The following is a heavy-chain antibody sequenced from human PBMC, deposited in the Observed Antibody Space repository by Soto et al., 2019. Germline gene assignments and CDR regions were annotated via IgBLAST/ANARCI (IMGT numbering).Heavy chain of an antibody. D-gene: IGHD3-10*01. CDR2: INPIFGTA. CDR1: GGTFSDYA. V-gene: IGHV1-69*13. Sequence: SVKVSCKASGGTFSDYAINWVRQAPGQGLEWMGEINPIFGTANYEQKFQGRVAITADESTSTAYMELSSLRSEDTAVYYCARRGIRGVIRYGMDVWGQGTTVTVSS. CDR3: ARRGIRGVIRYGMDV. J-gene: IGHJ6*02.